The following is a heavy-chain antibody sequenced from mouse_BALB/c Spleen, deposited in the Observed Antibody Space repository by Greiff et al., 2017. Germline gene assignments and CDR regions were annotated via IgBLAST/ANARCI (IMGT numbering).Heavy chain of an antibody. CDR2: IYPYNGGT. J-gene: IGHJ4*01. D-gene: IGHD4-1*02. V-gene: IGHV1S29*02. Sequence: VQLQQSGPELVKPGASVKISCKASGYTFTDYNMHWVKQSHGKSLEWIGYIYPYNGGTGYNQKFKSKATLTVDNSSSTAYMELRSLTSEDSAVYYCARSPTGDAMDYWGQGTSVTVSS. CDR3: ARSPTGDAMDY. CDR1: GYTFTDYN.